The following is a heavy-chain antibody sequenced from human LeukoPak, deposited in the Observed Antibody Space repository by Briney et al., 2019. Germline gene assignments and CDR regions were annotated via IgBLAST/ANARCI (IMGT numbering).Heavy chain of an antibody. Sequence: GGSLRLSCAASGFTFSSYGMHWVRQAPGKGLEWVAVISYNGHNKYSADSVKGRFTISRDNSKDTLYLQMNSLRAEDTAIYYCAKDPGMAVYSYGYDAFDIWGQGTMVTVSS. CDR3: AKDPGMAVYSYGYDAFDI. J-gene: IGHJ3*02. V-gene: IGHV3-30*18. D-gene: IGHD5-18*01. CDR1: GFTFSSYG. CDR2: ISYNGHNK.